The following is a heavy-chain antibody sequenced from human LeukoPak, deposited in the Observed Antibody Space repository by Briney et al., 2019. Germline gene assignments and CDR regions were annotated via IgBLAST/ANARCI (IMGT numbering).Heavy chain of an antibody. D-gene: IGHD6-13*01. V-gene: IGHV5-51*01. J-gene: IGHJ4*02. CDR2: IYPGDSDT. CDR1: GYSFTTSS. Sequence: KVSCKASGYSFTTSSIAWVRQMPGKGLEWMAIIYPGDSDTRYSPSFQGQVTISADKSISTAYLQWSSLKASDTAMYYCARRGAAAGYFDYWGQGTLVTVSS. CDR3: ARRGAAAGYFDY.